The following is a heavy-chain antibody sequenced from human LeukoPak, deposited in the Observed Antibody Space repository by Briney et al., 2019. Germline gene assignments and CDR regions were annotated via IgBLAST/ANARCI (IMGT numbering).Heavy chain of an antibody. J-gene: IGHJ4*02. CDR2: ISNDGGGT. CDR3: AKGSSGYFADH. D-gene: IGHD3-22*01. CDR1: GFVFNHYG. V-gene: IGHV3-23*01. Sequence: AGSLRLSCAASGFVFNHYGLIWVRQAPGKGLEWVSAISNDGGGTQYADFVEGRFTISRDNSKNTLFLQMSSLRAEDTALYYCAKGSSGYFADHWGQGTLVTVSS.